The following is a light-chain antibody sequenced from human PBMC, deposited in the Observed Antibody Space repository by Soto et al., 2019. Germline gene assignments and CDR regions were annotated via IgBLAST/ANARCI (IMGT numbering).Light chain of an antibody. V-gene: IGLV1-40*01. J-gene: IGLJ2*01. Sequence: QSVLTQPPSVSGAPGKRVTISCTGSSSNIGAGYDVHWYQQLPGTAPKLLIYGNSNRPSGVPDRFSGSKSGTSASLAITGLQAEDEADYYCQSYDSSLRGVVFGGGTKVTVL. CDR2: GNS. CDR3: QSYDSSLRGVV. CDR1: SSNIGAGYD.